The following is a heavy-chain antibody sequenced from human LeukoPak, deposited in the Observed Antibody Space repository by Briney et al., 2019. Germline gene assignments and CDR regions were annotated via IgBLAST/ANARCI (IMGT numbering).Heavy chain of an antibody. CDR1: GGSISRYY. J-gene: IGHJ4*02. D-gene: IGHD3-22*01. CDR3: ASDSSGYYYPYY. Sequence: PSETLSLTCIVSGGSISRYYWSWFRQPPGKGLEWIGYIHHSGSTNYNPFLKSRVTISVDTSKNQFSLKLSSVTAADTAVYYCASDSSGYYYPYYWGQGTLVTVSS. V-gene: IGHV4-59*08. CDR2: IHHSGST.